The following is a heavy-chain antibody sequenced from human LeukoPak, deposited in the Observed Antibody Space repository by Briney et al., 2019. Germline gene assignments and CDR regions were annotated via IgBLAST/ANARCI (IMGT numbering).Heavy chain of an antibody. CDR1: GYTFTGYY. V-gene: IGHV1-2*04. J-gene: IGHJ6*02. D-gene: IGHD2-15*01. CDR2: INPNSGGT. Sequence: ASVKVSCKASGYTFTGYYMHWVRQAPGQGLEWMGWINPNSGGTNYAQKFQGWVTMTRDTSISTAYMELSRLRSDDTAVYYCARGYCSGGSCYSHYGMDVWGQGTTVTVSS. CDR3: ARGYCSGGSCYSHYGMDV.